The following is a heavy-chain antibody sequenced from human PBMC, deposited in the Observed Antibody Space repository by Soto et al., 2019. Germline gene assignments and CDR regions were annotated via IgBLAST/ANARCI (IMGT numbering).Heavy chain of an antibody. V-gene: IGHV3-23*01. CDR2: ISGSGGST. Sequence: GGSLRLSCAASGFTFSSYPMSWVRQAPGKGLEWVSAISGSGGSTYYADSVKGRFTISRDNSKNTLYLQMNSLRAEDTAVYYCAKVLFDDRDAFDIWGQGTMVTVSS. CDR1: GFTFSSYP. J-gene: IGHJ3*02. CDR3: AKVLFDDRDAFDI.